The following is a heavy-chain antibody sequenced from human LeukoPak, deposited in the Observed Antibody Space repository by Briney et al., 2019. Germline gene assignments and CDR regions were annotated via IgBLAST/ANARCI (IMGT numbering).Heavy chain of an antibody. CDR2: IYYSGST. Sequence: SETLSLTCTVPGGSISSSSYYWGWIRQPPGKGLEWIGSIYYSGSTYYNPSLKSRVTISVDTSKNQISLKLSSVTAADTAVYYCARSQYCSGGSCYFSMAYYFDYWAQGTLVTVSS. J-gene: IGHJ4*02. CDR1: GGSISSSSYY. V-gene: IGHV4-39*01. D-gene: IGHD2-15*01. CDR3: ARSQYCSGGSCYFSMAYYFDY.